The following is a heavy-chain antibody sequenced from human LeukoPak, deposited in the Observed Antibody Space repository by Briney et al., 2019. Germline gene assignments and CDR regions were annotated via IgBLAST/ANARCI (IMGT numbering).Heavy chain of an antibody. CDR1: GFTFSSYS. D-gene: IGHD3-3*01. V-gene: IGHV3-21*01. CDR3: ARDSLQYYDFWSALGPQNWFDP. Sequence: PGGSLRLSCAASGFTFSSYSMNWVRQAPGKGLEWVSSISSSSSSYIYYADSVKGRFTISRDNAKNSLYLQMNSLRAEDTAVYYCARDSLQYYDFWSALGPQNWFDPWGQGTLVTVSS. J-gene: IGHJ5*02. CDR2: ISSSSSSYI.